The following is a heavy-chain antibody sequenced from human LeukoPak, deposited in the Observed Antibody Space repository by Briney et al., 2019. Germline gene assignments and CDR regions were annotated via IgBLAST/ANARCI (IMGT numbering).Heavy chain of an antibody. CDR2: ISWNSGSI. J-gene: IGHJ4*02. CDR1: GFTFDDYA. CDR3: AKSGSNLLLEYDY. V-gene: IGHV3-9*01. D-gene: IGHD1-14*01. Sequence: GGSLRLSCAASGFTFDDYAMHWVRQAPGKGLEWVSGISWNSGSIGYADSVKGRFTISRDNAKNSLYLQMNSLRAEDTALYYCAKSGSNLLLEYDYWGQGTLVTVSS.